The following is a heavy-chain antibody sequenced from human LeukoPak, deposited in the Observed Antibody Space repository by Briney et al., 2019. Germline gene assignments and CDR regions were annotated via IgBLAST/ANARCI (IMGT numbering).Heavy chain of an antibody. J-gene: IGHJ4*02. CDR1: GFTFSSYA. Sequence: PGRSLRLSCAASGFTFSSYAMHWVRQAPGKGLEWVAVISYDGSNKYYADSVKGRFTISRDNSKNTLYLQMNSLRAEDTAVYYCARDHVTISGVVIDYWGQGTLVTVSS. D-gene: IGHD3-3*01. V-gene: IGHV3-30-3*01. CDR3: ARDHVTISGVVIDY. CDR2: ISYDGSNK.